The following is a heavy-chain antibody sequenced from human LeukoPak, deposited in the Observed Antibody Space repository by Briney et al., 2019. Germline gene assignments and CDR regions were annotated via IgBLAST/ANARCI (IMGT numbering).Heavy chain of an antibody. CDR2: MYPGDSDT. CDR1: GYIFTTYW. CDR3: ARLTGDWFDP. Sequence: RGESLKISCKGSGYIFTTYWIGWVRQMPGKGLEWMGIMYPGDSDTRYSPSFQGQVTISADKSISTAYLQWSSLKASDTAMYYCARLTGDWFDPWGQGTLVTVSP. V-gene: IGHV5-51*01. J-gene: IGHJ5*02. D-gene: IGHD3-10*01.